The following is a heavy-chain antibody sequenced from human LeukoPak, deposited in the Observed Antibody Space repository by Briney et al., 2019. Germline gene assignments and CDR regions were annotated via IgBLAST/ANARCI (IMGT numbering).Heavy chain of an antibody. CDR1: GGSFSGYY. J-gene: IGHJ4*02. CDR3: ARLAYCGGDCYLDY. Sequence: PSETLSLTCAVYGGSFSGYYWSWIRQPPGNGLEWIGEINHSGSTNYNPSLKSRVTISVDTSKNQFSLKLSSVTAADTAVYYCARLAYCGGDCYLDYWGQGTLVTVSS. CDR2: INHSGST. D-gene: IGHD2-21*02. V-gene: IGHV4-34*01.